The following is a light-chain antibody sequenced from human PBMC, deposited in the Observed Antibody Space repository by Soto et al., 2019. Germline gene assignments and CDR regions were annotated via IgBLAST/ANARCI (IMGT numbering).Light chain of an antibody. CDR2: DNN. V-gene: IGLV1-51*01. CDR1: RSNIENNY. Sequence: QSPLTQPPSVSAAPGQKVTISCSGTRSNIENNYVSWYQQLPGTAPKLLIYDNNNRPSGIPDRFSGSKSGTSATLAITGLRTGDEADYYCGTWDSSLSAVVFGGGTKVTVL. CDR3: GTWDSSLSAVV. J-gene: IGLJ2*01.